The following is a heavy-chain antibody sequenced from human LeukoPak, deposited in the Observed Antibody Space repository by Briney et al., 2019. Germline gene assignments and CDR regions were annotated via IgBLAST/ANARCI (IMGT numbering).Heavy chain of an antibody. CDR2: IKSKTDGGTT. CDR3: TTVDYGDFIDY. Sequence: PGGSLRLSCAASGFTFSNARMSWVRQAPGKGLEWVGRIKSKTDGGTTDYAAPVKGRFTISRGDSKNTLYLQMNSLKTEDTAVYYCTTVDYGDFIDYWGQGTLVTVSS. V-gene: IGHV3-15*01. CDR1: GFTFSNAR. J-gene: IGHJ4*02. D-gene: IGHD4-17*01.